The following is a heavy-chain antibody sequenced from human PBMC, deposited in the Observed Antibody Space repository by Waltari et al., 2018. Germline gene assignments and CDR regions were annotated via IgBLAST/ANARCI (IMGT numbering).Heavy chain of an antibody. CDR1: GFTFTPFG. V-gene: IGHV3-30*18. Sequence: QVQLVESGGGVVQPGGSLSLPCPASGFTFTPFGLHWVRQAPGKGLEWVALISNDGTDKYYGDSVKGRFTISRDNSRNTVHLQMDSLRAEDTAVYYCAKGLWELPPYYYYVMDVWGQGTTVTVSS. CDR3: AKGLWELPPYYYYVMDV. D-gene: IGHD1-7*01. CDR2: ISNDGTDK. J-gene: IGHJ6*02.